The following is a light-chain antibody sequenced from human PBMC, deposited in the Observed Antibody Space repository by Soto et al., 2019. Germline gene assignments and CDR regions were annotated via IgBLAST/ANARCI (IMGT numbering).Light chain of an antibody. CDR1: QSVSSN. J-gene: IGKJ1*01. V-gene: IGKV3D-15*01. CDR2: GVY. Sequence: EIVMTQSPTILSVSPGESATLSCRASQSVSSNLAWYQQKPGPPPRLLMYGVYTRAPGTPARFSGSGSGTEFTLTISSLQSEDSAVYYCQQYDKWPTRTFGQGTKVEIK. CDR3: QQYDKWPTRT.